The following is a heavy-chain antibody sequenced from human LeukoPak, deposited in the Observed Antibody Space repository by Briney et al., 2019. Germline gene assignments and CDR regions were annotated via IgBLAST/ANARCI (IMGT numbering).Heavy chain of an antibody. CDR3: ARGKDDSTGHYDAFDI. Sequence: ASVKVSCKASGYRFSDNYVHWVRQAPGQGPEYVGWINPKSGDTNFSQRFKGRVTMTSDTSISTVYLEMRKLRSDDTAVYFCARGKDDSTGHYDAFDIWGHGTMVTVSS. J-gene: IGHJ3*02. D-gene: IGHD3-22*01. CDR1: GYRFSDNY. V-gene: IGHV1-2*02. CDR2: INPKSGDT.